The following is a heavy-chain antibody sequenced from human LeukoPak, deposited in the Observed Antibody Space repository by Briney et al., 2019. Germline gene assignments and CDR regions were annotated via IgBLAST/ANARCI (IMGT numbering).Heavy chain of an antibody. CDR1: GYTFTGYY. D-gene: IGHD3-22*01. CDR2: INPNSGGT. Sequence: ASVKVSCKASGYTFTGYYMHWVRQAPGQGLEWMGWINPNSGGTNYAQKFQGRVTMTRDTSISTAYMELSRLRSDDTAVYYCARDYYDSSGYEWGFDPCGQGTLVTVSS. CDR3: ARDYYDSSGYEWGFDP. J-gene: IGHJ5*02. V-gene: IGHV1-2*02.